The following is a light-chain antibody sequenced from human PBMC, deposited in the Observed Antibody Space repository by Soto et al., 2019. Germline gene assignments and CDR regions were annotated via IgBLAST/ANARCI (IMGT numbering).Light chain of an antibody. CDR1: QSVSSN. CDR3: QQDNNWPLT. CDR2: GAS. Sequence: EIVMTQSPATLSVSPGERATLSCRASQSVSSNLAWYQQKPGQAPRPLIYGASTRATGIPARFSGSGSGTEFTLTISSLQSEDFAVYYCQQDNNWPLTFGGGTKVEIK. V-gene: IGKV3-15*01. J-gene: IGKJ4*01.